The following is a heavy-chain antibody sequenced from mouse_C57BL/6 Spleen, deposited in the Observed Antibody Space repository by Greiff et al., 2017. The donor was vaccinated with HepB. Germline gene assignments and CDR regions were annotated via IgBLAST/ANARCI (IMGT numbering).Heavy chain of an antibody. CDR3: ASMVT. D-gene: IGHD2-2*01. CDR2: ISYDGSN. CDR1: GYSITSGYY. J-gene: IGHJ4*01. Sequence: EVQLVESGPGLVKPSQSLSLTCSVTGYSITSGYYWNWIRQFPGNKLEWMGYISYDGSNNYNPSLKNRISITRDTSKNQFLLKLNSVTTEDTSTYYCASMVTWGQGTSVTVSS. V-gene: IGHV3-6*01.